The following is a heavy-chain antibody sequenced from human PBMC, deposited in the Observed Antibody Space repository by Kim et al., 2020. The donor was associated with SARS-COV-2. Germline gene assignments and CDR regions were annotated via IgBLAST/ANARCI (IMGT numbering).Heavy chain of an antibody. CDR3: AREGDSTYYFDH. Sequence: SDTLSLTCAVSGGSISDNYWWNWVRQSPGKRLEWIGELYHSGRTNYNPSLKSRVTISVDKSRNQFSLKLRSVTAADTAIYFCAREGDSTYYFDHWGQGTLVTVSS. V-gene: IGHV4-4*02. J-gene: IGHJ4*02. CDR1: GGSISDNYW. CDR2: LYHSGRT. D-gene: IGHD2-2*01.